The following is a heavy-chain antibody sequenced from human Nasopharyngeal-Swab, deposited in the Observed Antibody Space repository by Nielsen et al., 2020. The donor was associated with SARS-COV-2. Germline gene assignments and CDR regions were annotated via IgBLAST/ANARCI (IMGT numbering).Heavy chain of an antibody. V-gene: IGHV3-21*01. CDR2: ISTRGTDI. CDR1: GFTFSSYS. D-gene: IGHD5-12*01. J-gene: IGHJ6*03. Sequence: GGSLRLSCAASGFTFSSYSMNWVRQAPGKGLGWISAISTRGTDIYYADSVKGRFTISRDNARRSLFLQMTSLRAEDTAVYYCARGVGAYDLDYYMDVWGKGTTVTVSS. CDR3: ARGVGAYDLDYYMDV.